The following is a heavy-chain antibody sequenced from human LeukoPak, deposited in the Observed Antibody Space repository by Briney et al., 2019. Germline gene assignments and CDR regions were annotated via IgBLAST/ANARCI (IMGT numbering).Heavy chain of an antibody. CDR1: GGSFSGYY. CDR2: INHSGST. D-gene: IGHD3-10*02. V-gene: IGHV4-34*01. J-gene: IGHJ6*03. Sequence: PSETLSLTCAVYGGSFSGYYWSWIRQPPGKGLEWIGEINHSGSTNYNPSLKSRVTISVDTSKNQFSLKLSSVTAADTAVYYCARGLSNYYVFDMDVWGKGTTVTVSS. CDR3: ARGLSNYYVFDMDV.